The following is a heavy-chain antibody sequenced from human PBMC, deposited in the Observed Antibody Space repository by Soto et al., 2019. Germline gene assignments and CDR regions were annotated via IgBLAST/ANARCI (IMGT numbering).Heavy chain of an antibody. CDR1: GFTFSSYA. V-gene: IGHV3-30-3*01. D-gene: IGHD3-16*01. Sequence: GGSLRLSCAASGFTFSSYAMHWVRQAPGKGLEWVAVISYDGSNKYYADSVKGRFTISRDNSKNTLYLQMNSLRAEDTAVYYCAREKNWVDAFDIWGQGTMVIVSS. CDR3: AREKNWVDAFDI. CDR2: ISYDGSNK. J-gene: IGHJ3*02.